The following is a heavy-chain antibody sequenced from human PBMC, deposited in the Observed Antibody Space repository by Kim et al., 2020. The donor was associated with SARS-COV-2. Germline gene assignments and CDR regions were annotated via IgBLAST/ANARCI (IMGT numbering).Heavy chain of an antibody. J-gene: IGHJ3*01. CDR2: IGWNGGLI. V-gene: IGHV3-9*01. CDR3: AKVPYIVLTGRSDAFDV. CDR1: GFTFGDYA. Sequence: GGSLRLSCAASGFTFGDYAMYWVRQAPGRGLEWVSGIGWNGGLIGYADSVKGRFTISRDNAKNSLYLQMNSLRAEDTALYYCAKVPYIVLTGRSDAFDV. D-gene: IGHD3-9*01.